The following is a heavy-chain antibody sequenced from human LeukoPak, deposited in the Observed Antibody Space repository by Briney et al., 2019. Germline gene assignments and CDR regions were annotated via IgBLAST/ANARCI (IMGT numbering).Heavy chain of an antibody. Sequence: ASVKVSCKASGYTFTGYFMHWVRQAPGQGLEWMGWINSNSGATNYAQNFQGRVTLTRDTSISTAYMELSRLRSDDTAVYYCARVNNYYDSRGYLYYFDYWGQGTLVTVSS. V-gene: IGHV1-2*02. CDR1: GYTFTGYF. CDR2: INSNSGAT. J-gene: IGHJ4*02. D-gene: IGHD3-22*01. CDR3: ARVNNYYDSRGYLYYFDY.